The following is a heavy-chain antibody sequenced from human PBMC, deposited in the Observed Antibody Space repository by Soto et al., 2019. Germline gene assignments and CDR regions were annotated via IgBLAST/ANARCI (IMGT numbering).Heavy chain of an antibody. Sequence: QVQLQQWGAGLLKPSETLSLTCAVYGGSFSGYYWSWIRQPPGKGLEWIGEINHSGSTNYNPSLKSRVTISVGTSKNQFSLKLSSVTAADTAVYYCARGPLWILTGYPVQGYMDVWGKGTTVTVSS. CDR2: INHSGST. J-gene: IGHJ6*03. CDR1: GGSFSGYY. D-gene: IGHD3-9*01. CDR3: ARGPLWILTGYPVQGYMDV. V-gene: IGHV4-34*01.